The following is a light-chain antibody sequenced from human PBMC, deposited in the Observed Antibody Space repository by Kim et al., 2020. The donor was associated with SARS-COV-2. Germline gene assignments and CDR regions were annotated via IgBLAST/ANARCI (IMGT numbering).Light chain of an antibody. Sequence: EIVMTQSPATLSVSPGEGVTLSCRADQSVSNNLAWSQQQPGQAPRLLIHGASTRAAGIPARFSGSGSGTEFTLTISSLQSDDSAVYYCQQYNDWPLITFGGGTKVDIK. CDR1: QSVSNN. CDR2: GAS. V-gene: IGKV3-15*01. J-gene: IGKJ4*01. CDR3: QQYNDWPLIT.